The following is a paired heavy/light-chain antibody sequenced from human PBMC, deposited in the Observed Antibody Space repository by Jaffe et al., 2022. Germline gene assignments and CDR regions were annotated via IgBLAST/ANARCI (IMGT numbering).Heavy chain of an antibody. CDR3: ARVPGGYSSSWPTYYYYYYYMDV. J-gene: IGHJ6*03. D-gene: IGHD6-13*01. Sequence: QVQLVQSGAEVKKPGASVKVSCKASGYTFTSYGISWVRQAPGQGLEWMGWISAYNGNTNYAQKLQGRVTMTTDTSTSTAYMELRSLRSDDTAVYYCARVPGGYSSSWPTYYYYYYYMDVWGKGTTVTVSS. CDR1: GYTFTSYG. CDR2: ISAYNGNT. V-gene: IGHV1-18*01.
Light chain of an antibody. CDR1: NIGSKS. Sequence: SYVLTQPPSVSVAPGQTARITCGGNNIGSKSVHWYQQKPGQAPVLVVYDDSDRPSGIPERFSGSNSGNTATLTISRVEAGDEADYYCQVWDSTYWVFGGGTKLTVL. CDR3: QVWDSTYWV. CDR2: DDS. J-gene: IGLJ3*02. V-gene: IGLV3-21*02.